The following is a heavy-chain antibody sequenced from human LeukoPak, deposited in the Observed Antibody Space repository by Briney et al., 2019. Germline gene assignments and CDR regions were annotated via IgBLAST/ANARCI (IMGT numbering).Heavy chain of an antibody. CDR3: ARRLTQYDCFDP. CDR1: GDSVSSNSVT. D-gene: IGHD2-2*01. V-gene: IGHV6-1*01. Sequence: SQTLSLTCAISGDSVSSNSVTWNWIRQSPSRGLEGLGRTYYRSTWYNDYAVSVRGRITVNPDTSKNQFSLHLNSVTPEDTAVYYCARRLTQYDCFDPWGQGILVTASS. CDR2: TYYRSTWYN. J-gene: IGHJ5*02.